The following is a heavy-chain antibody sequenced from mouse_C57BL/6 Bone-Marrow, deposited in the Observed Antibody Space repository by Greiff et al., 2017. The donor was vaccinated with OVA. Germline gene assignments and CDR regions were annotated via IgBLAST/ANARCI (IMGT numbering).Heavy chain of an antibody. CDR3: ARREGLRRRGDYYAMDY. CDR1: GYTFTSYW. V-gene: IGHV1-53*01. D-gene: IGHD3-3*01. J-gene: IGHJ4*01. CDR2: INPSNGGT. Sequence: VQLQQPGTELVKPGASVKLSCKASGYTFTSYWMHWVKQRPGQGLEWIGNINPSNGGTNYNAKFKSKATLTVDKSSSTAYMQLSSLTSEDSAVYYCARREGLRRRGDYYAMDYWGQGTSVTVSS.